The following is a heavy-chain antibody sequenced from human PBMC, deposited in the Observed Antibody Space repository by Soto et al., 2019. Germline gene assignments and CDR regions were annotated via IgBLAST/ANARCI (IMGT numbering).Heavy chain of an antibody. CDR1: GFTFSSYA. Sequence: GESLKISCAASGFTFSSYAMSWVRQAPGKGLEWVSAISGSGGSTYYADSVKGRFTISRDNSKNTLYLQMNSLRAEDTAVYYCAKAYYDFWSGYYLVYFDYWGQGTLVTVSS. CDR3: AKAYYDFWSGYYLVYFDY. J-gene: IGHJ4*02. D-gene: IGHD3-3*01. V-gene: IGHV3-23*01. CDR2: ISGSGGST.